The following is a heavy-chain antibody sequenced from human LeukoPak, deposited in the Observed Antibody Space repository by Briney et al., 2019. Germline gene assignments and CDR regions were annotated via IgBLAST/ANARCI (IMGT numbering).Heavy chain of an antibody. Sequence: GGSLRLSCAASGFTFSSYSMNWVRQAPGKGLEWVSSISSSSSYIYYADSVKGRFTISRDNAQNSLYLQMNSLRAEDTAVYYCARDSQDSSGSTWGQGTLVTVSS. CDR2: ISSSSSYI. CDR1: GFTFSSYS. J-gene: IGHJ5*02. D-gene: IGHD6-19*01. CDR3: ARDSQDSSGST. V-gene: IGHV3-21*01.